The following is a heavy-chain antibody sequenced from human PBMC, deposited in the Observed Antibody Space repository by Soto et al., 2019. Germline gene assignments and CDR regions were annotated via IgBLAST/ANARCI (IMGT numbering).Heavy chain of an antibody. V-gene: IGHV3-23*01. CDR3: AKDRYLGLDAFDI. Sequence: PRGSLRLSCAASGFSFDDYAMTWVRQATGKGLEWVSAISGSGGSTYYADSVKGRFTISRDNSKNTLYLQMNSLRAEDTAVYYCAKDRYLGLDAFDIWGQGTMVTV. J-gene: IGHJ3*02. CDR2: ISGSGGST. D-gene: IGHD1-26*01. CDR1: GFSFDDYA.